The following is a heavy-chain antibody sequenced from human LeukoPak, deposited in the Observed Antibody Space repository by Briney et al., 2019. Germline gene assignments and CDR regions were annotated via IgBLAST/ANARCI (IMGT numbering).Heavy chain of an antibody. V-gene: IGHV4-31*03. Sequence: SETLSLTCTVPGGSISSGGYYWSWIRQHPGKGLEWIGYIYYSGSTYYNPSLRSRVTISVDTSKNQFSLRLSSVTAADTAVYFCARRRVVVASTDGASGAFDIWGQGTMVTVSS. CDR1: GGSISSGGYY. D-gene: IGHD2-15*01. CDR2: IYYSGST. CDR3: ARRRVVVASTDGASGAFDI. J-gene: IGHJ3*02.